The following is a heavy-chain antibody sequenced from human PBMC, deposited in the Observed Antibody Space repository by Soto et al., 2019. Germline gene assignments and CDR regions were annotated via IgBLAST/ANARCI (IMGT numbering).Heavy chain of an antibody. D-gene: IGHD5-12*01. J-gene: IGHJ4*02. CDR2: IYWDDDK. V-gene: IGHV2-5*02. CDR1: GFSLSTNGMG. Sequence: QITVKESGLTLVKPTETLTLTCTFSGFSLSTNGMGVGWIRQPPGKALEWLALIYWDDDKCYSPSLRSRLNIIKDTSKNQVDLTMTSMVPVATGTYYWPRLTRGVYDLDRMWEKFDYWGQGTLVTVSS. CDR3: PRLTRGVYDLDRMWEKFDY.